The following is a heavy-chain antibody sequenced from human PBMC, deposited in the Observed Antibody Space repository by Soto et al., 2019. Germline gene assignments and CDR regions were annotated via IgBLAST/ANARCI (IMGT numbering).Heavy chain of an antibody. CDR1: GDSISNLDYF. CDR3: ARGRYCLTGSCFPNWFDS. V-gene: IGHV4-30-4*01. CDR2: IYKSATT. D-gene: IGHD2-15*01. Sequence: SETLSLTCSVSGDSISNLDYFWAWIRQPPGQALEYIGYIYKSATTYYNPSFESRVAISVDTSKSQFSLNVTSVTAADTAVYFCARGRYCLTGSCFPNWFDSWAREPWSPSPQ. J-gene: IGHJ5*01.